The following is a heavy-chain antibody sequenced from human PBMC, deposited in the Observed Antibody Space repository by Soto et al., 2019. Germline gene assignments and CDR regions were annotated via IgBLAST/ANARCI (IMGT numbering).Heavy chain of an antibody. Sequence: GGSLRLSCAASGFTFSSYWMHWVRQAPWKGLVWVSRINSDGSSTSYADSVKGRFTISRDNAKNTLYLQMNSLRAEDTAVYYCARDGSSGDHFDYWGQGTLVTVSS. CDR1: GFTFSSYW. CDR3: ARDGSSGDHFDY. J-gene: IGHJ4*02. D-gene: IGHD4-17*01. CDR2: INSDGSST. V-gene: IGHV3-74*01.